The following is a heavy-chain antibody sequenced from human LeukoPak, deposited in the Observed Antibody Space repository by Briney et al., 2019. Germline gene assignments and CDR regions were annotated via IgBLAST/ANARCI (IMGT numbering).Heavy chain of an antibody. CDR2: TYYRSKWFN. CDR1: GDSVSSNSAL. CDR3: ARHSNYGQIDY. V-gene: IGHV6-1*01. D-gene: IGHD3-16*01. J-gene: IGHJ4*02. Sequence: SQTLSLTCVISGDSVSSNSALWNWVRQSPSRGLEWLGRTYYRSKWFNDYAVSVKSRISINPVTSKNQFSLQLNSVTPEDTAVYYCARHSNYGQIDYWGQGTLVTVSS.